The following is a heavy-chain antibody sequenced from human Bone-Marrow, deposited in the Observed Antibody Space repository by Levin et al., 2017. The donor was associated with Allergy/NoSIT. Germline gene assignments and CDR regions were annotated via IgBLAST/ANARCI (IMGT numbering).Heavy chain of an antibody. Sequence: SETLSLTCTVSGASIGSDSLYWSWVRQPPGGGLEWIGYVYYTGFTNYNPSLETRVTLSVVPSKNQFSLEMSSVAAADTAVYYCAKLHEASNSAFDIWGQGTMVTVSS. J-gene: IGHJ3*02. CDR1: GASIGSDSLY. D-gene: IGHD4-11*01. CDR2: VYYTGFT. V-gene: IGHV4-61*01. CDR3: AKLHEASNSAFDI.